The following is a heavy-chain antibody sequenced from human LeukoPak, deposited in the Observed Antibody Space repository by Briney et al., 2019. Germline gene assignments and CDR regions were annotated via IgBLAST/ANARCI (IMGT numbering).Heavy chain of an antibody. J-gene: IGHJ4*02. V-gene: IGHV3-23*01. CDR1: GFTFSGFA. CDR3: ATLSVVVVPAELN. D-gene: IGHD2-15*01. CDR2: ISRSGEST. Sequence: GGTLRLSCAASGFTFSGFAMSWIRQAPGKGLEWVSSISRSGESTFYADSVRGRFTISRDNSKNTVSLQMESLRAEDTAVYYCATLSVVVVPAELNWGQGTLVTVSS.